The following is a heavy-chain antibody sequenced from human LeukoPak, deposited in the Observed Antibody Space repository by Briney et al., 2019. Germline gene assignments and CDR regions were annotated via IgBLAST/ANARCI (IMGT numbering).Heavy chain of an antibody. D-gene: IGHD3-16*01. CDR1: GGSISSYY. J-gene: IGHJ6*03. V-gene: IGHV4-59*01. Sequence: PSETLSLTCTVSGGSISSYYWSWIRQPPGKGLEWIGYIYYSGSTNYNPSLTSRVTISIETSKKQFSLKLTSVTAADTAVYYCARVSEQVISRLYHYYMDVWGKGTTVTVSS. CDR3: ARVSEQVISRLYHYYMDV. CDR2: IYYSGST.